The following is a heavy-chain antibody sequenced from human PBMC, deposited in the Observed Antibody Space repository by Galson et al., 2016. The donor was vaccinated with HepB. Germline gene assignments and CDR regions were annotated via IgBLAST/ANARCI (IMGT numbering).Heavy chain of an antibody. CDR1: GFTFEDFA. Sequence: SLRLSCAVSGFTFEDFAMHWVRQAPGKGLEWVSVISWNGGTIGYADSVMGRFMISRDNAKNSLDLQMNSLRPEDTALYFCVRDLVRTVSGDFGFEDWGRGTLVTVSS. V-gene: IGHV3-9*01. D-gene: IGHD3-10*01. CDR2: ISWNGGTI. J-gene: IGHJ4*02. CDR3: VRDLVRTVSGDFGFED.